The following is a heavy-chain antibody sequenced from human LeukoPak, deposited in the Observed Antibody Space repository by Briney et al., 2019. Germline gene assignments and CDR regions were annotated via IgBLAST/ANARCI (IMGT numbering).Heavy chain of an antibody. Sequence: PGGSLRLSCAASGFTFSSYSMNWVRQAPGKGLEWVSSISSGSSYIYYADSVKGRFTISRDNAKNSLYLQMNSLRAEDTAVYYCARDSPDIVATIEAFDIWGQGTMVTVSS. CDR2: ISSGSSYI. CDR1: GFTFSSYS. J-gene: IGHJ3*02. D-gene: IGHD5-12*01. V-gene: IGHV3-21*01. CDR3: ARDSPDIVATIEAFDI.